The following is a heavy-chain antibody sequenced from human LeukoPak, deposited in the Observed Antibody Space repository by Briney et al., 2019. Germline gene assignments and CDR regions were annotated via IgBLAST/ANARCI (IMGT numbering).Heavy chain of an antibody. CDR3: ASGGYARRCDF. D-gene: IGHD5-18*01. V-gene: IGHV4-34*01. CDR2: INHSGSA. Sequence: SETLSLTCAVYGGSLSGFYWSWIRQSPGKGLEWIGEINHSGSAHYSPSLKSRVTISVDRSNNQISLRLTSVTAADTAVYFCASGGYARRCDFWGQGTLVTVSS. CDR1: GGSLSGFY. J-gene: IGHJ4*02.